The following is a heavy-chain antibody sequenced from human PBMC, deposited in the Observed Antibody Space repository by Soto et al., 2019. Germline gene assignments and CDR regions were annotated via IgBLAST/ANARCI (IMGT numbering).Heavy chain of an antibody. J-gene: IGHJ6*02. CDR1: GGTFSSYA. D-gene: IGHD6-19*01. CDR3: ARDSSGSAYYYYYYGMDV. CDR2: IIPIFGTA. V-gene: IGHV1-69*01. Sequence: QVQLVQSGAEVKKPGSSVKVSCKASGGTFSSYAISWVRQAPGQGLAWMGGIIPIFGTANYAQTFQGRDTITADEATSTAYMELSSLRSEDTDVYYCARDSSGSAYYYYYYGMDVWGQGTTVTVSS.